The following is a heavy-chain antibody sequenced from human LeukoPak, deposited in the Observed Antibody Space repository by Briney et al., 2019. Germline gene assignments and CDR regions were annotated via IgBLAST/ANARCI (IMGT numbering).Heavy chain of an antibody. CDR3: ARDRTASQDYGDYVYGMDV. V-gene: IGHV3-30-3*01. Sequence: PGRSLRLSCAASGFTFSSYAMHWVRQAPGKGLEWVAVISYDGSNKYYADSVKGRFTISRDNAKNSLYLQMNSLRAEDTAVYYCARDRTASQDYGDYVYGMDVWGQGTTVTVSS. CDR2: ISYDGSNK. CDR1: GFTFSSYA. J-gene: IGHJ6*02. D-gene: IGHD4-17*01.